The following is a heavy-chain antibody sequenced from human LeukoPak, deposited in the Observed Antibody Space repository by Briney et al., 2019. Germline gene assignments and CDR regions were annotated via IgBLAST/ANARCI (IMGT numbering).Heavy chain of an antibody. CDR3: ARTYCSGGSCYSKWFDP. Sequence: GESLKISCKGSGYIFSNYWIGWVRQMPGKGLEWMGIIYPGDSETRYSPSFQGQVTISADKSISTAYLQWSSLKASDTAMYYCARTYCSGGSCYSKWFDPWGQGTLVTVSS. CDR1: GYIFSNYW. CDR2: IYPGDSET. D-gene: IGHD2-15*01. V-gene: IGHV5-51*01. J-gene: IGHJ5*02.